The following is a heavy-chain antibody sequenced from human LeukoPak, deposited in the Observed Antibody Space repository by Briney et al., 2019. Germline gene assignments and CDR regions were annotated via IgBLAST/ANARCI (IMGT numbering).Heavy chain of an antibody. CDR1: GFTFSTYG. D-gene: IGHD4/OR15-4a*01. Sequence: PGGSLRLSCAASGFTFSTYGMSWVRQPPGQGLEWVSAISGSRDISYYADSVKGRFTISRDNSKNTLYLQMNSLRAEDTAVYYCAMLKNPWGQGTLVTVSS. CDR2: ISGSRDIS. V-gene: IGHV3-23*01. J-gene: IGHJ5*02. CDR3: AMLKNP.